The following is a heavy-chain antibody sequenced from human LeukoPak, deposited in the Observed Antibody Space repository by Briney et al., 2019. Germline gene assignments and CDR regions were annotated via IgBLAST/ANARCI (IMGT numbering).Heavy chain of an antibody. D-gene: IGHD6-13*01. Sequence: ASVKVSCKASGYTFTSYDINWVRQATGQGLEWMGWMNPNSGNTGYAQKFQGRVTMTRNTSISTAYMDLSSLRSEDTAVYYCARGLSSSRRFDYWGQGTLVTVSS. V-gene: IGHV1-8*01. J-gene: IGHJ4*02. CDR1: GYTFTSYD. CDR2: MNPNSGNT. CDR3: ARGLSSSRRFDY.